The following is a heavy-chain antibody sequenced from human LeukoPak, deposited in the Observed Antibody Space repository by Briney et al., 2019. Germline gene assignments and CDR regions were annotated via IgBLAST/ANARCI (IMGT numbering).Heavy chain of an antibody. V-gene: IGHV5-51*01. CDR1: GYSFTSYW. CDR3: ARLLDNYDY. Sequence: GESLKISCKGSGYSFTSYWIGLVRQMPGKGLEWMGIIHPADYDTRYSPSFEGQVTISVDNFINTAYLQWSSLQASDTAMYYCARLLDNYDYWGQGTLVTVSS. J-gene: IGHJ4*02. D-gene: IGHD3-16*01. CDR2: IHPADYDT.